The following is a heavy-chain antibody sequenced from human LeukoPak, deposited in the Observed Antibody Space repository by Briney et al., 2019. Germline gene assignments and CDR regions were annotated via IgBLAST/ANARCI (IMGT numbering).Heavy chain of an antibody. D-gene: IGHD3-22*01. CDR2: FFHGGAT. Sequence: PSETLSLTCTVSGYSLDTLANWGWIRQSPGKGLEWIGSFFHGGATYYNPSLQGRVTISVDTSKNQFSLKLTSVTAADTAVYYCARGKALIDHYDFSGYDWEYWGQGSLVTVSS. V-gene: IGHV4-38-2*02. CDR3: ARGKALIDHYDFSGYDWEY. CDR1: GYSLDTLAN. J-gene: IGHJ4*02.